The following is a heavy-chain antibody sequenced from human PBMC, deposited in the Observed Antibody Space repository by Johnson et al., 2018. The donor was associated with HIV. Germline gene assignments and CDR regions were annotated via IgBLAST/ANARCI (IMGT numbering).Heavy chain of an antibody. J-gene: IGHJ3*02. D-gene: IGHD1-26*01. Sequence: VQLVESGGGLIQPGGSLRLSCAASGFTVSSNYMSWVRQAPGKGLEWVSVIYSGGSTYYADSVKGRFTISRDNSKNTLYLQMNSLRADDTAVYHCAREGAWEVLPGAFDIRGQGTTVSVSS. V-gene: IGHV3-53*01. CDR3: AREGAWEVLPGAFDI. CDR2: IYSGGST. CDR1: GFTVSSNY.